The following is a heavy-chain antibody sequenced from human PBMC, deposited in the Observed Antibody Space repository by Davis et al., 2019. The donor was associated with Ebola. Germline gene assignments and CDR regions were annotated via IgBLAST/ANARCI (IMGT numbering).Heavy chain of an antibody. V-gene: IGHV1-8*01. CDR3: ARASWATVGTRWFDP. CDR1: GYTFNSYD. CDR2: MNPNSGNT. J-gene: IGHJ5*02. D-gene: IGHD6-13*01. Sequence: AASVKVSCKASGYTFNSYDINWVRQATRQGFEWMGWMNPNSGNTGYAQKFQGRVTMTRDTSTSTAYMELSSLRSEDTAVYYCARASWATVGTRWFDPWGQGTLVTVSS.